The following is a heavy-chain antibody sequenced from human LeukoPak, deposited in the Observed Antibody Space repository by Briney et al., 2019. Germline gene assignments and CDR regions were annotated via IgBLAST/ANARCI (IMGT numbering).Heavy chain of an antibody. D-gene: IGHD3-22*01. V-gene: IGHV3-48*03. CDR1: GFTFSSYE. Sequence: GGSLRLSCAASGFTFSSYEMNWVRQAPGKGLEWVSYISSSGSTIYYADSVKGRFTISRDNSKNTLYLQMNSLRAEDTAVYYCAKGLHISGLGVPYWGQGTLVTVSS. CDR2: ISSSGSTI. J-gene: IGHJ4*02. CDR3: AKGLHISGLGVPY.